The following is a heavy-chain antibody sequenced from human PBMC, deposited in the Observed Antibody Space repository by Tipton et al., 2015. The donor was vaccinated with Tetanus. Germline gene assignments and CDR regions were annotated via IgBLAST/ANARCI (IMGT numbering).Heavy chain of an antibody. D-gene: IGHD3-9*01. V-gene: IGHV4-39*01. CDR1: GASISNNFFY. CDR2: VYYDGSA. J-gene: IGHJ6*02. Sequence: LRLSCTVSGASISNNFFYWGWIRQSPGRGLEWIASVYYDGSAYYNPSLKSRITISIDTSGSQFSLKLHSVTAADTAVYYCARAEVNFTTAPPGYYNVYYYSGMDVWGQGTTVTVSS. CDR3: ARAEVNFTTAPPGYYNVYYYSGMDV.